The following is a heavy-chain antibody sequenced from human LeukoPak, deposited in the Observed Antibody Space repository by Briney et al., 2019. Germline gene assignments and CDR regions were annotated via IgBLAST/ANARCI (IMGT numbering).Heavy chain of an antibody. V-gene: IGHV1-3*01. D-gene: IGHD6-13*01. CDR1: GYTFTSYA. Sequence: RASVKVSCKASGYTFTSYAMHWVRQAPGQRLEWMGWINAGNGNTKYSQKFQGRVTITRDTSASTAYMELSSLRSEDTAVYYCARSPGYSSSWYLSQGGAFDIWGQGTMVTVSS. CDR2: INAGNGNT. J-gene: IGHJ3*02. CDR3: ARSPGYSSSWYLSQGGAFDI.